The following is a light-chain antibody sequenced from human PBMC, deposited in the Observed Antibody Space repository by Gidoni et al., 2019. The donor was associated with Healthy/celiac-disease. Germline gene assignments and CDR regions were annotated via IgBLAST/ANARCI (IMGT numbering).Light chain of an antibody. CDR1: QGISSY. J-gene: IGKJ5*01. CDR3: QQYYSYPLT. V-gene: IGKV1-8*01. CDR2: AAS. Sequence: IRMTQSPSSLSASTGDRGTITCRASQGISSYLAWYQQKQRKAPKLLIYAASTLQSGVPSRFSGSGSGTDFTLTISCLQSEDFATYYCQQYYSYPLTFGQGTRLEIK.